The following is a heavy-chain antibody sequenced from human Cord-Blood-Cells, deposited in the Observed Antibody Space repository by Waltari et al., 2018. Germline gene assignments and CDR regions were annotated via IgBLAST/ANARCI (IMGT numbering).Heavy chain of an antibody. D-gene: IGHD3-22*01. Sequence: QVQLVQSGAEVKKPGASVKVSCKASGYTFTGYYMHGVRQAPGQGLEWMGWINPNSGGTNYAQKFQGRVTMTRDTSISTAYMELSRLRSDDTAVYYCARDHYDSSGYYYYYGMDVWGQGTTVTVSS. CDR3: ARDHYDSSGYYYYYGMDV. CDR2: INPNSGGT. J-gene: IGHJ6*02. CDR1: GYTFTGYY. V-gene: IGHV1-2*02.